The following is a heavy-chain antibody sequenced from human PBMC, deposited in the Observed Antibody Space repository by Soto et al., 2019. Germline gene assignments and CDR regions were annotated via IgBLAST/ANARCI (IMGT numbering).Heavy chain of an antibody. D-gene: IGHD3-9*01. CDR3: ARSITFDWLFFDN. CDR1: GGSISRSNW. Sequence: SETLSLSCAVSGGSISRSNWWSWVRQSPGKGLEWIGEIYHGGSTNYNPSLKSRVTISVDKSKNQFSLKLSSLTAADTAVYYCARSITFDWLFFDNWGQGTLVTVSS. CDR2: IYHGGST. J-gene: IGHJ4*02. V-gene: IGHV4-4*02.